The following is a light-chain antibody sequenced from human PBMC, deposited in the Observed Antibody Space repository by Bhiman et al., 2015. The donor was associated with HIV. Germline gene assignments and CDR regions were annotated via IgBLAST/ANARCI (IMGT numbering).Light chain of an antibody. CDR3: HSRDTSTNVGV. Sequence: SSELTQDPAVSVALGQTVRITCQGDSLRSYYATWYQQKPGQAPLLVIYGKNNRPSGIPDRFSGSTSGDTAALTFTGAQAEDEADYYCHSRDTSTNVGVFGPGTKVTVL. V-gene: IGLV3-19*01. CDR1: SLRSYY. J-gene: IGLJ1*01. CDR2: GKN.